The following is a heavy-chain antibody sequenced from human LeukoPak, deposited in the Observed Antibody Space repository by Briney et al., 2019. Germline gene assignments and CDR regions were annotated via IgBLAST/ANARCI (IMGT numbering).Heavy chain of an antibody. Sequence: SETLSLTCTVSGGSISSGGYYWSWIRQHPGKGLEWIGYIYYSGSTYYNPSLKSRVTISVDTSKNQFSLKLSSVTAADTAVYYCARDRIGYCSSTSCLADNWYFDLWGRGTLVTVSS. D-gene: IGHD2-2*01. CDR2: IYYSGST. J-gene: IGHJ2*01. CDR3: ARDRIGYCSSTSCLADNWYFDL. V-gene: IGHV4-31*03. CDR1: GGSISSGGYY.